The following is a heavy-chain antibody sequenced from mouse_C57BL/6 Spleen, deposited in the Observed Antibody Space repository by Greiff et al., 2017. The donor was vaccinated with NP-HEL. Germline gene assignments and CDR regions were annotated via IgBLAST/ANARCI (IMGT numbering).Heavy chain of an antibody. J-gene: IGHJ3*01. D-gene: IGHD2-4*01. CDR1: GYTFTSYW. CDR3: ARSEYDYDDWAY. Sequence: QVQLKQPGAELVKPGASVKMSCKASGYTFTSYWITWVKQRPGQGLEWIGDIYPGSGSTNYNEKFKSKATLTVDTSSSTAYMQLSSLTSEDSAVYYCARSEYDYDDWAYWGQGTLVTVSA. V-gene: IGHV1-55*01. CDR2: IYPGSGST.